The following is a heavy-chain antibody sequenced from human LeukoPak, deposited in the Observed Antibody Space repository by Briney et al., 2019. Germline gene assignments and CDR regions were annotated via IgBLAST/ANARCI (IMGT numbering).Heavy chain of an antibody. J-gene: IGHJ4*02. CDR3: TTIAAARYADY. V-gene: IGHV3-49*04. D-gene: IGHD6-13*01. CDR2: IRSKAYGGTT. CDR1: GFTFGDYA. Sequence: GGSLRLSCTASGFTFGDYAMSWVRQAPGKGLEWVGFIRSKAYGGTTEYAASVKGRFTISRDDSKSIAYLQMNSLKTEDTAVYYCTTIAAARYADYWGQRTLVTVSS.